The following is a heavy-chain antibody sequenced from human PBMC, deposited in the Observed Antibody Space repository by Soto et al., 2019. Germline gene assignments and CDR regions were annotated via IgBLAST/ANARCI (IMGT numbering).Heavy chain of an antibody. V-gene: IGHV3-72*01. Sequence: GGSLRLSCAASGFTFSDHYMDWVRQAPGKGLEWVGRTRNKANSYTTEYAASVKGRFTISRDDSKNSLYLQMNSLKTEDTAVYYCARVMTLGVVAATLNYYYYYGMDVWGQGTTVTVSS. D-gene: IGHD2-15*01. CDR1: GFTFSDHY. CDR2: TRNKANSYTT. J-gene: IGHJ6*02. CDR3: ARVMTLGVVAATLNYYYYYGMDV.